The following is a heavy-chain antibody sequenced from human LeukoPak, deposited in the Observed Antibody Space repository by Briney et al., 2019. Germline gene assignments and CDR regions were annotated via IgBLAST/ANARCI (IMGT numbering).Heavy chain of an antibody. CDR3: ARGVGMMVNWFDP. V-gene: IGHV4-34*01. Sequence: TSETLSLTCAVYGGSFSGYYWSWIRQPPGKGLEWIGEINHSGSTNYNPSLKSRVTISVDTSKNQFSLKLSSVTAADTAVYYCARGVGMMVNWFDPWGQGTLVTVSS. CDR1: GGSFSGYY. J-gene: IGHJ5*02. CDR2: INHSGST. D-gene: IGHD3-22*01.